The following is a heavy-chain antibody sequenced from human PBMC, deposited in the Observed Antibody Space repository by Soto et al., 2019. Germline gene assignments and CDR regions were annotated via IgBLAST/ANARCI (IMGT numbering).Heavy chain of an antibody. D-gene: IGHD5-18*01. Sequence: GGSLRLSCAVSGFTFSDHYMDWVRQAPGKGLEWVGRSRNKANRYTTEYAASVKGRFTISRDDSKNSLYLQMNSLKTEDTAVYYCARTGSVMVTDFDHWGQGTLVTVSS. J-gene: IGHJ4*02. V-gene: IGHV3-72*01. CDR1: GFTFSDHY. CDR2: SRNKANRYTT. CDR3: ARTGSVMVTDFDH.